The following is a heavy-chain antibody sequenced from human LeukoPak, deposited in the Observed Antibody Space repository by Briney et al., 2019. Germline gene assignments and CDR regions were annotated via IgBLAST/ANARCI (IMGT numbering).Heavy chain of an antibody. CDR1: GYTFTSYA. D-gene: IGHD2-2*01. J-gene: IGHJ5*02. Sequence: GASVKVSCEASGYTFTSYAMHWVRQAPGQRLEWMGWINAGNGNTKYSQKFQGRVTITRDTSASTAYMELSSLRSEDTAVYYCARSWRIVVVPAAMANNWFDPWGQGTLVTVSS. CDR3: ARSWRIVVVPAAMANNWFDP. CDR2: INAGNGNT. V-gene: IGHV1-3*01.